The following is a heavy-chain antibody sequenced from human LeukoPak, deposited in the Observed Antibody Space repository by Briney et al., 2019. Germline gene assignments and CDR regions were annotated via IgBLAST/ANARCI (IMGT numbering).Heavy chain of an antibody. D-gene: IGHD5-18*01. V-gene: IGHV3-49*03. CDR2: IRSKAYGGTT. Sequence: GRSLRLSCTASGFTFGDYAMSWFRQAPGKGLEWVGFIRSKAYGGTTEYAASMKGRFTISRDDSKSIAYLQMNSLKTEDTAVYYCTRGRLGFSFGPNWFDPWGQGTLVTVSS. CDR1: GFTFGDYA. CDR3: TRGRLGFSFGPNWFDP. J-gene: IGHJ5*02.